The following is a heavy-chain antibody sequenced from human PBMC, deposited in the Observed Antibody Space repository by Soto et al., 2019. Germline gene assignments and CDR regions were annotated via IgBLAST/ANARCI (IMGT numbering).Heavy chain of an antibody. CDR1: VYTFTGYV. Sequence: ASVKVSCKASVYTFTGYVGHWVRQATGQRLEWMGWMNPYSGNTRYSQKFQGRVTITRATSASTAYMELSSLRSEDTAVYYCARDQTRFTAILESITIFGVVPSFDPWGQGTLVTVSS. J-gene: IGHJ5*02. CDR2: MNPYSGNT. D-gene: IGHD3-3*01. CDR3: ARDQTRFTAILESITIFGVVPSFDP. V-gene: IGHV1-8*01.